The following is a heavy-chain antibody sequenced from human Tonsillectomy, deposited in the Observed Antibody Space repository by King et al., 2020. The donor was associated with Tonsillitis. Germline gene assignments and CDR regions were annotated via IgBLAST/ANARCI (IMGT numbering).Heavy chain of an antibody. V-gene: IGHV3-23*04. CDR2: ISASGGST. CDR3: AKRNVDTTMALDY. CDR1: GFTFSSYA. J-gene: IGHJ4*02. Sequence: VQLVESGGGLVQPGGSLRLSCAASGFTFSSYAMSWVRQAPGKGLEWGSVISASGGSTYYADSVKGRFTISRDNSKNTLYLQMNSLRAEDTAVYYCAKRNVDTTMALDYWGQGTLVTVSS. D-gene: IGHD5-18*01.